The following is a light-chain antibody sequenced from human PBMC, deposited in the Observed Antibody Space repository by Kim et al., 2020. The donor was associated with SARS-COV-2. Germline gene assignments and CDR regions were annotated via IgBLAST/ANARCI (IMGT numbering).Light chain of an antibody. CDR2: GVS. CDR1: QSVSSSY. CDR3: QQYAT. J-gene: IGKJ1*01. V-gene: IGKV3-20*01. Sequence: GTLSLSPGERATLSCRASQSVSSSYLAWYQQKPGQAPRLLIYGVSSRATGIPDRFSGSGSGTDFTLTISRLEPEDFAVYYCQQYATFGQGTKVDIK.